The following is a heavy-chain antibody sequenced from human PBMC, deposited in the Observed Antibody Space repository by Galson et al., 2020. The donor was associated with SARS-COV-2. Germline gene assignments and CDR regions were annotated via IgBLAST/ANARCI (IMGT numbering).Heavy chain of an antibody. CDR1: GFTFSNSG. CDR3: AKDDSNSGCVGD. Sequence: GGSLRLSCAASGFTFSNSGMHWVRQAPGKGLEWVAVIWYDGSNKYYLDPVKGRFTITRDNSKNMLYLQMNSLSADDTAVYYCAKDDSNSGCVGDWGQGTLVTVSS. CDR2: IWYDGSNK. V-gene: IGHV3-33*06. D-gene: IGHD6-19*01. J-gene: IGHJ4*02.